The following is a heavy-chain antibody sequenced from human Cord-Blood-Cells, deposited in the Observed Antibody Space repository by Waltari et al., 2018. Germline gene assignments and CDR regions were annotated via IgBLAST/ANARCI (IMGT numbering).Heavy chain of an antibody. J-gene: IGHJ4*02. CDR1: GGPISSSXYS. CDR2: IYYSGST. CDR3: ALIQLWFDY. V-gene: IGHV4-39*01. D-gene: IGHD5-18*01. Sequence: QLQLQESGPGLVKPSETLSLTCTVSGGPISSSXYSWGWIRQPPGKGLGWIGSIYYSGSTYYNPSLKSRVTISVDTSKNQFSLKLSSVTAADTAVYYCALIQLWFDYWGQGTLVTVSS.